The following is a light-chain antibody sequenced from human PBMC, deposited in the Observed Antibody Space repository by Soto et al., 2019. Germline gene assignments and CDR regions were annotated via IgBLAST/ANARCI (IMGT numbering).Light chain of an antibody. Sequence: QSVLTQPPSVSGAPGQRVTISCTGSSSNIGSGYDVHWYQHLPGTAPKLLIYGNSNRPSGVPDRFSGSKSGTSASLAITGLHAEDEADYFCQSYDSSLSVVFGGGTKVTVL. CDR2: GNS. CDR3: QSYDSSLSVV. V-gene: IGLV1-40*01. CDR1: SSNIGSGYD. J-gene: IGLJ2*01.